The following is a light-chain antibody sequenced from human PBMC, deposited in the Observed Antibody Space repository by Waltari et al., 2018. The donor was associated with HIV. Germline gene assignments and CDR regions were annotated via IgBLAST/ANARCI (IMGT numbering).Light chain of an antibody. J-gene: IGKJ4*01. CDR1: QNISSY. CDR2: TAS. Sequence: DIQMTQSPSSLSASVGDRVTVSCRANQNISSYLIWYQQRPGKAPRLLIYTASTLQRGVPSRFSGSGSGTDFTLSNTSLQPEDFATYYCQQSYSTPLTFGGGTRVEIK. V-gene: IGKV1-39*01. CDR3: QQSYSTPLT.